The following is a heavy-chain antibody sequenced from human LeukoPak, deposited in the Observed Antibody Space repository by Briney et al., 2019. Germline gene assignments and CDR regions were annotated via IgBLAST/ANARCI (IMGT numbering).Heavy chain of an antibody. Sequence: PSEPLSLTCTVSGYSISSGYYWSWIRQPPRKGLEWIGEINHSGSINYNPSLKSRVTISVDTSKNQFSLKLSSVTAADTAVYYCARHRMGSSWYIRGHYFDYWGQGTLVTVSS. V-gene: IGHV4-38-2*02. CDR3: ARHRMGSSWYIRGHYFDY. J-gene: IGHJ4*02. CDR2: INHSGSI. D-gene: IGHD6-13*01. CDR1: GYSISSGYY.